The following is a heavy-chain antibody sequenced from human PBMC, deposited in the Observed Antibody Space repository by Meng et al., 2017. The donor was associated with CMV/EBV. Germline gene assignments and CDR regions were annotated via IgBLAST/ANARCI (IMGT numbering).Heavy chain of an antibody. CDR2: IKQHGSEK. D-gene: IGHD3-16*01. CDR3: AREYGGWFDP. Sequence: GESLKISCAASGFNFSAYWMIWVRQAPGKGLEWVANIKQHGSEKYYVDSVKGRFTISRDDAKNSLYLQMNSLRVEDTAVYYCAREYGGWFDPWGQGTRVTVSS. CDR1: GFNFSAYW. J-gene: IGHJ5*02. V-gene: IGHV3-7*01.